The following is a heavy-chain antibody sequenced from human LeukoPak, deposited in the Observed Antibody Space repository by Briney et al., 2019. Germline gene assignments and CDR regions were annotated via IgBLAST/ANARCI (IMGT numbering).Heavy chain of an antibody. Sequence: QASGTLTLSCAASGFTVSSNNMSWVRNAPGTGLERVSVSYSGGSTYYADSVKGRFTISRDNSKNTLYLQMNSLSAEDTAVYYCARIIAVAGYPFDYWGQGTLVTVSS. CDR1: GFTVSSNN. J-gene: IGHJ4*02. CDR2: SYSGGST. V-gene: IGHV3-66*01. D-gene: IGHD6-19*01. CDR3: ARIIAVAGYPFDY.